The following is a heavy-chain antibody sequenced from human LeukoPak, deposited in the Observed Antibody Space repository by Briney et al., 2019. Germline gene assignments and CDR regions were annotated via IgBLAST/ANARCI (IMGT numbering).Heavy chain of an antibody. CDR3: ARLPEIAGARTSWFDR. J-gene: IGHJ5*02. Sequence: PSETLSSTSTVSGGFISSYYWCWIRQPPGKGLEWIGYIYYSGSTNYNPSLKSRVTISVDTSKNQFSLKLSSVTAADTAVYYCARLPEIAGARTSWFDRWGEGSLVTVSS. V-gene: IGHV4-59*08. D-gene: IGHD6-19*01. CDR2: IYYSGST. CDR1: GGFISSYY.